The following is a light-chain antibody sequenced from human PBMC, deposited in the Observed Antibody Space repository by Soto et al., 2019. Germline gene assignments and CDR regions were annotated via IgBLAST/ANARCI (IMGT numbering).Light chain of an antibody. CDR1: SSDIGAYNY. V-gene: IGLV2-8*01. CDR3: TSYGGRDNLM. J-gene: IGLJ3*02. Sequence: QSALTQPPSASGSPGQSVTISCTGTSSDIGAYNYVSWLQQHPGEAPKLIISEVNKQPSGAPDRFSGSKSGNTASLTVSGLPAEDEADYYDTSYGGRDNLMFGRGTKVTVL. CDR2: EVN.